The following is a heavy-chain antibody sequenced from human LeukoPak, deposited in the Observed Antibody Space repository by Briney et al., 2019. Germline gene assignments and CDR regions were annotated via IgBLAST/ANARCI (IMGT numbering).Heavy chain of an antibody. CDR2: ISDSGASI. D-gene: IGHD1-14*01. CDR1: GFTFSDYY. V-gene: IGHV3-11*01. Sequence: GGSLRLSCATSGFTFSDYYMTWIRQSPGKGLEWVSFISDSGASIYYADSAKDRFTISRDNANNSLYLQMNSLRVEDTAIYYCARGITTTLSLDPWGQGTLVTVSS. CDR3: ARGITTTLSLDP. J-gene: IGHJ5*02.